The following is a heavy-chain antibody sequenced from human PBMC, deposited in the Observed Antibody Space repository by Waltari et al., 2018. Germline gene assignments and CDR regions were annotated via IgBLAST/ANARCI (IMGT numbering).Heavy chain of an antibody. CDR1: GYTFSDYY. V-gene: IGHV1-2*02. D-gene: IGHD3-22*01. Sequence: LVQSGPELMKPGASVKVSCKASGYTFSDYYIHWVRQTPGQGLQWMGLNNPKKGGTNILDDVHGRIALTRDTSSDTAYIELSRLTPDDTATYFCARDRHDSFGFHYDHWGQGTLVTVSS. CDR2: NNPKKGGT. J-gene: IGHJ4*02. CDR3: ARDRHDSFGFHYDH.